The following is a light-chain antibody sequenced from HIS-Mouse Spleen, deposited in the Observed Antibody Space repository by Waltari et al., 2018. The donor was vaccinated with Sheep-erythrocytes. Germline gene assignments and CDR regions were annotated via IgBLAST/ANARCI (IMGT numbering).Light chain of an antibody. CDR2: AAS. Sequence: DIQMTHSPSSLSASVGDRVTITCRASQGLSNDLAWYQQKPGKVPKLLMYAASPFQSGLPSRFSGSGSGKEFTLTISSLQPEDVASYYCKKYNSAPLTFVGGTKVEIK. CDR3: KKYNSAPLT. CDR1: QGLSND. J-gene: IGKJ4*01. V-gene: IGKV1-27*01.